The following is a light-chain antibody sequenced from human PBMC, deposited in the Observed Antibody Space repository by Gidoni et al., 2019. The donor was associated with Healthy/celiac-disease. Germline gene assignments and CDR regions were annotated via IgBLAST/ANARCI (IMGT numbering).Light chain of an antibody. J-gene: IGLJ3*02. V-gene: IGLV2-23*02. CDR2: AVS. CDR3: CSYAGSSNWV. CDR1: SSDVGSYNL. Sequence: QSALTQPAAVSGSPGPSITISCTGTSSDVGSYNLVSWYQQHPGKAPKLMIYAVSKRSSGVSTRFSGSKSGNTASLTISVLQAEDEADYYCCSYAGSSNWVFGGGTKLPVL.